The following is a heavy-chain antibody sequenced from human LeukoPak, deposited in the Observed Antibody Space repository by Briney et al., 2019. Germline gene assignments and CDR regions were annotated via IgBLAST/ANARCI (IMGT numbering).Heavy chain of an antibody. V-gene: IGHV4-59*01. CDR1: GGSISSNY. Sequence: PSETLSLTCTVSGGSISSNYWSWIRQPPGKGLEWITYSSYTGSTNYNPSLKSRVTISVDTSKNQFSLRLRSVTAADTAVYYCARGAWDYSNYHQDYWGQGTLVTVSS. CDR3: ARGAWDYSNYHQDY. D-gene: IGHD4-11*01. CDR2: SSYTGST. J-gene: IGHJ4*02.